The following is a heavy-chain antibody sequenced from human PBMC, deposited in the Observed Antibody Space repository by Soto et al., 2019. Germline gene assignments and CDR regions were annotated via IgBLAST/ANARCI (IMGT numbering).Heavy chain of an antibody. D-gene: IGHD2-21*01. V-gene: IGHV3-33*01. J-gene: IGHJ4*02. CDR1: GFSFSSYG. CDR3: ARGIPPDY. CDR2: IWYDGSNE. Sequence: GGSLRLSCAASGFSFSSYGMHWVRQAPGKGLEWVAVIWYDGSNEYYADSVKGRFTISRDNSKNTLYLQMNSLRAEDTAVYYCARGIPPDYWGQGTLVIVSS.